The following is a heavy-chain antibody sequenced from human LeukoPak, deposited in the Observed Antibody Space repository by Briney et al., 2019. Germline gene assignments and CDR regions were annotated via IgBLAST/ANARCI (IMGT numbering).Heavy chain of an antibody. Sequence: SETLSLTCTVSGGSISSYYWSWIRQPPGKGLEWIGYIYYSGSTNYNPSLKSRVTISVDTSKNQFSLKLSSVTAADTAVYYCARDHKTYDILTGYYYYGMDVWGQGTTVTVSS. J-gene: IGHJ6*02. CDR3: ARDHKTYDILTGYYYYGMDV. V-gene: IGHV4-59*01. CDR2: IYYSGST. CDR1: GGSISSYY. D-gene: IGHD3-9*01.